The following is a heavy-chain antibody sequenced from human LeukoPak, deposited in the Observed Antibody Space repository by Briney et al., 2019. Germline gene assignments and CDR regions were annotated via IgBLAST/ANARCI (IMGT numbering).Heavy chain of an antibody. CDR2: IHYTGST. Sequence: PETLSPTCTVSGATTSSYTRSWIRNPPSTGLEPLAHIHYTGSTNYDPYLKSRVTISVDPSKNQFSLKLSSVTAADTAVYYCARHEGYSYRSWGQAAYYYYYGMDVWGQGTTVTVSS. J-gene: IGHJ6*02. CDR3: ARHEGYSYRSWGQAAYYYYYGMDV. V-gene: IGHV4-59*08. CDR1: GATTSSYT. D-gene: IGHD5-18*01.